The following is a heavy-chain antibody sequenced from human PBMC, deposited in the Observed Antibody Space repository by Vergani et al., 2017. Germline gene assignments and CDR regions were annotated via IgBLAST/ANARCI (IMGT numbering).Heavy chain of an antibody. V-gene: IGHV1-18*01. CDR2: ISAYNGDT. J-gene: IGHJ4*02. D-gene: IGHD6-19*01. Sequence: QVQLVQSGAEVKKPGSSVKVSCKASGGTFSSYAISWVRQAPGQGLEWMGGISAYNGDTNYAQKLHGRVTMTTDASTSTAYMELRSLRSDDTAVYYCARARAGRQWLAASGFDSWGQGTLVTVSS. CDR1: GGTFSSYA. CDR3: ARARAGRQWLAASGFDS.